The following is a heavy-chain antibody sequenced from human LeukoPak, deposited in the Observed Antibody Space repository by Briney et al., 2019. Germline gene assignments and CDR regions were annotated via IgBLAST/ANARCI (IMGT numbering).Heavy chain of an antibody. CDR1: GFTFSSYA. CDR2: ISYDGRNK. V-gene: IGHV3-30*04. D-gene: IGHD2-2*01. J-gene: IGHJ1*01. CDR3: ARGSGCSSTSCFYFQH. Sequence: GRSLRLSCAASGFTFSSYAMHWVRQAPGKGLEWVAVISYDGRNKYYADSVKGRFTISRDNSKNTLYLQMNSLRAEDTAVYYCARGSGCSSTSCFYFQHWGQGTLVTVSS.